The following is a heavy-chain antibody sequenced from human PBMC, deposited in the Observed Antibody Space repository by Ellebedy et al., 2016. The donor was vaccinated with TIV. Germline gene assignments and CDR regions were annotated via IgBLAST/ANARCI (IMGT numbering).Heavy chain of an antibody. D-gene: IGHD6-19*01. Sequence: GESLKISCSASGFTFSNYGMHWVRQAPGKGLEWVAVTSHDGSNKYYADSVKGRFTISRDNSKNTLYLQMNSLRAEDTAVYYCARDGSGWDTEHYFDSWGQGTLVTVSS. CDR2: TSHDGSNK. J-gene: IGHJ4*02. CDR1: GFTFSNYG. CDR3: ARDGSGWDTEHYFDS. V-gene: IGHV3-30*03.